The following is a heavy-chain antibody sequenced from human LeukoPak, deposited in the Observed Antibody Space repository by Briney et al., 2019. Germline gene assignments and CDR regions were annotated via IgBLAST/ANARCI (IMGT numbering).Heavy chain of an antibody. J-gene: IGHJ4*02. D-gene: IGHD2-15*01. Sequence: GASVKVSCKASGGTFSSYAISWVRQAPGRGLEWMGGIIPIFGTANYAQKFQGRVTITADESTSTAYVELSSLRSEDTAVYYCARDHCSGGSCYWLDYWGQGTLVTVSS. CDR3: ARDHCSGGSCYWLDY. CDR1: GGTFSSYA. V-gene: IGHV1-69*13. CDR2: IIPIFGTA.